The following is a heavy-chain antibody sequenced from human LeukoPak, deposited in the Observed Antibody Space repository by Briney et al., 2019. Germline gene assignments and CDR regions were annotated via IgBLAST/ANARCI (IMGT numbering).Heavy chain of an antibody. V-gene: IGHV1-2*02. J-gene: IGHJ4*02. CDR1: GYTFTGYY. D-gene: IGHD6-6*01. CDR2: INPNSGGT. Sequence: ASVKVSCKASGYTFTGYYMHWVRQAPGQGLEWMGWINPNSGGTNYAQKFQGRVTMTTDTSTSTAYMELRSLRSDDTAVYYCARDQGSSSSSSLDYWGQGTLVTVSS. CDR3: ARDQGSSSSSSLDY.